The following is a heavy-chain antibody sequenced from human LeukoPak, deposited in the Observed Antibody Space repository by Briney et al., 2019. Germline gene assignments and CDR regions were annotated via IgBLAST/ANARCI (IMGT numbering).Heavy chain of an antibody. CDR3: AYGGRFFDY. V-gene: IGHV3-7*05. CDR1: GFRFSSYW. D-gene: IGHD1-14*01. Sequence: GGSLRLSCAASGFRFSSYWMSWVRQAPGKGLEWVAHVKEDGSDKYYVDSVKGRFTVSRDNAKNSLSLQMNSLRAEDTAVYYCAYGGRFFDYWGQGTLVTVSS. J-gene: IGHJ4*02. CDR2: VKEDGSDK.